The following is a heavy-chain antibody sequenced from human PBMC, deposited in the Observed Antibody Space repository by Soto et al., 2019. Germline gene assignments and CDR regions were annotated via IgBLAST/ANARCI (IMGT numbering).Heavy chain of an antibody. CDR3: ARVDVAARSLH. D-gene: IGHD6-6*01. V-gene: IGHV1-2*02. CDR1: GYTFTGYY. CDR2: INPNSGGT. Sequence: ASVKVSCKASGYTFTGYYIHWVRQAPGRGLEWMGWINPNSGGTNYAQKFQGRVTMTRDTSIRTAYMELSRLRSDDTAVYYCARVDVAARSLHWGQGTLVTVSS. J-gene: IGHJ4*02.